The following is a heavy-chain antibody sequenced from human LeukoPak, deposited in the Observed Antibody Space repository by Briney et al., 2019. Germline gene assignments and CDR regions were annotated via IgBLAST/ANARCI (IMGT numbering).Heavy chain of an antibody. V-gene: IGHV1-46*04. CDR2: INPSGGST. CDR1: GYAFTNYY. D-gene: IGHD1-26*01. J-gene: IGHJ3*02. Sequence: ASVKVSCKASGYAFTNYYMHWVRQAPGQGLEWMGLINPSGGSTSSAQKLQGRVTMSRDTSTSTVYMDLSSLRSEDTAVYYCARSPSGSYGPENAFDIWGQGTMVTVSS. CDR3: ARSPSGSYGPENAFDI.